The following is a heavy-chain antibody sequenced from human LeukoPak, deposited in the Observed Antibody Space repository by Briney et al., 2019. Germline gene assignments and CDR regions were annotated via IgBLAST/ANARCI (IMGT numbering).Heavy chain of an antibody. CDR2: MHVGTGNT. CDR1: GYTFIANY. D-gene: IGHD2-21*02. J-gene: IGHJ4*02. CDR3: AREGSYCDGGDCYSFDF. V-gene: IGHV1-2*02. Sequence: ASVQVSCKASGYTFIANYLQWVRQAPGLGPEWLGWMHVGTGNTRYAPKFQDRVTLSRDTSINTAYVDLSSLTSDDTAVYYCAREGSYCDGGDCYSFDFWGQGTLVTVSS.